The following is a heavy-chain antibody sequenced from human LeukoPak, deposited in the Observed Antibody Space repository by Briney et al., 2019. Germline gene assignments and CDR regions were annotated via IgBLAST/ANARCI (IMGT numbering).Heavy chain of an antibody. D-gene: IGHD3-10*01. CDR1: GFTFSSYS. CDR3: AKDLLAVGFGELSPYYFDY. J-gene: IGHJ4*02. CDR2: ISSSSSTI. V-gene: IGHV3-48*01. Sequence: PGGSLRLSCAASGFTFSSYSMNWVRQAPGQGLEWVSYISSSSSTIYYADSVKGRFTISRDNAKNSLYLQMNSLRAEDTAVYYCAKDLLAVGFGELSPYYFDYWGQGTLVTVSS.